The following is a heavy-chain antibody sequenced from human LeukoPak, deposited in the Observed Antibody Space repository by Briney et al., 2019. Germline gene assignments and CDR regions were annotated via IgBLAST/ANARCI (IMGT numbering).Heavy chain of an antibody. CDR2: IKQDK. D-gene: IGHD1-1*01. V-gene: IGHV3-7*03. CDR3: ARVNDLGWFDS. CDR1: GFNFNNYW. Sequence: GGSLRLSCAASGFNFNNYWMGWVRQAPGKGLQWVANIKQDKYYVDSVKGRFTISRDNARNSLYLQMNSLRADDTAVYYCARVNDLGWFDSWGQGSLVTVSS. J-gene: IGHJ5*01.